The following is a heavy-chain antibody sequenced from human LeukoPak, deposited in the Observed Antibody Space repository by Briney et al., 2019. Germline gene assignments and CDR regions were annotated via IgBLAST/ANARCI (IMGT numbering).Heavy chain of an antibody. CDR3: ARRGGYASGSSCPYYFDS. J-gene: IGHJ4*02. CDR2: IYYSGST. CDR1: GGSISSHDYF. Sequence: SETLSLTCTVPGGSISSHDYFWAWIRQPPGKGLEWIGSIYYSGSTYYNPSLKSRVTISVDTSKNPFSLWLSSVTAADTAVYYCARRGGYASGSSCPYYFDSWGQGVLVTVSA. D-gene: IGHD3-10*01. V-gene: IGHV4-39*01.